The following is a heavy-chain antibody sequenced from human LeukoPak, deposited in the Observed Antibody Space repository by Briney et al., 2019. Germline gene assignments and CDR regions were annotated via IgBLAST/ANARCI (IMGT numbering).Heavy chain of an antibody. CDR3: ARGGKQWRGGNYFDS. CDR2: IKQDGSEK. J-gene: IGHJ4*02. Sequence: GGSLRLSCAASGFTFSSYRMSWVRQAPGKGLEWVANIKQDGSEKHYVDSVKGRFTISRDNAKNSLYLQMNSLRAEDTAVYYCARGGKQWRGGNYFDSWGQGTLVAVSS. CDR1: GFTFSSYR. D-gene: IGHD6-19*01. V-gene: IGHV3-7*01.